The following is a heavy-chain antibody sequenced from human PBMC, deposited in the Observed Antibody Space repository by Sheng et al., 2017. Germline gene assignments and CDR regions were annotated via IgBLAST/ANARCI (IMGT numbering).Heavy chain of an antibody. V-gene: IGHV3-53*01. Sequence: EVQLAESGGGLIQPGGSLRLSCAASGFSVSSNYLSWVRQAPGKGLEWVSIIYSGGRTYYADSVKGRFTISRDNSKNTVYLQMNSLRAEDTAVYYCARALYYYDSGTYYFRFDPWGQGTLVTVSS. CDR2: IYSGGRT. CDR1: GFSVSSNY. CDR3: ARALYYYDSGTYYFRFDP. D-gene: IGHD3-10*01. J-gene: IGHJ5*02.